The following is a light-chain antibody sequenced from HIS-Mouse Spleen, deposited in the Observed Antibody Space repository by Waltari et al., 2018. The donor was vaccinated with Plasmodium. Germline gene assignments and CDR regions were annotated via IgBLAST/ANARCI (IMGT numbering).Light chain of an antibody. Sequence: DIVMTQSPDSLAVSLGERATINCKSSQSVLYSSNNKNYLAWYQQKPGQPPKLLIYCGSTRESVVPDRFSGSGSVTDFTLTISSLQAEDVAVYYCQQYYSTPLTFGGGTKVEIK. J-gene: IGKJ4*01. CDR3: QQYYSTPLT. CDR2: CGS. CDR1: QSVLYSSNNKNY. V-gene: IGKV4-1*01.